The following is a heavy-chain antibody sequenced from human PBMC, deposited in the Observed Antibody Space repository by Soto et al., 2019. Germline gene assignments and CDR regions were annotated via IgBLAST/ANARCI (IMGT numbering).Heavy chain of an antibody. Sequence: EVHLVESGGGLVQPGDSLSLSCAASGFALNIFWMSWIRQAPGKGLEWVANMNQDGSEKYYVDSVKGRFRISRDNAKNSVYLQMDGLSVEDTAVYYCARDGPTTLLGQSYQFWGQGTLVTVPA. CDR3: ARDGPTTLLGQSYQF. CDR2: MNQDGSEK. D-gene: IGHD1-1*01. J-gene: IGHJ1*01. V-gene: IGHV3-7*01. CDR1: GFALNIFW.